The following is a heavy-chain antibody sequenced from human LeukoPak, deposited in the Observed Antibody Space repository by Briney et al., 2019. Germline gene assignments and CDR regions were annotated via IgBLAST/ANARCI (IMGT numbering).Heavy chain of an antibody. Sequence: SETLSLTCTVSGDSISSSSYYWSWIRQPPGKGLEWIGYIYYSGSTNYNPSLKSRVTISVDTSKNQFSLKLSSVTAADTAVYYCARETYYYDSSGYYPPAEGAFDIWGQGTMVTVSS. V-gene: IGHV4-61*01. J-gene: IGHJ3*02. CDR1: GDSISSSSYY. CDR2: IYYSGST. CDR3: ARETYYYDSSGYYPPAEGAFDI. D-gene: IGHD3-22*01.